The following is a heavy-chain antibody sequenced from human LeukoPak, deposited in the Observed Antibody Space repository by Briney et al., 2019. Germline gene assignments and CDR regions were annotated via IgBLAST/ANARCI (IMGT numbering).Heavy chain of an antibody. Sequence: GGSLRLSCAVSGLTVSTNYMSWVRQAPGKGLEWVANIKQDGSESYYVDSVKGRFTISRDNAENSLYLQMNSLRAEDTAVYYCARGISSSWYYWGQGTLVTVSS. CDR3: ARGISSSWYY. V-gene: IGHV3-7*05. CDR1: GLTVSTNY. J-gene: IGHJ4*02. CDR2: IKQDGSES. D-gene: IGHD6-13*01.